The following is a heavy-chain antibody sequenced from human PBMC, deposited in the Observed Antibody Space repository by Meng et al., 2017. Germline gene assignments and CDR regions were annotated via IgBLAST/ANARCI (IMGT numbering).Heavy chain of an antibody. CDR1: GFTFSTYG. J-gene: IGHJ4*02. Sequence: GESLKISCAASGFTFSTYGMHWVRQAPGKGLEWVANIKQDGSDEHYGDSVKGRFTISRDNTKNSLYLQMSSLRAEDTAVYHCTTLADSGYFIHWGRGTLVTVSS. D-gene: IGHD3-22*01. CDR2: IKQDGSDE. CDR3: TTLADSGYFIH. V-gene: IGHV3-7*01.